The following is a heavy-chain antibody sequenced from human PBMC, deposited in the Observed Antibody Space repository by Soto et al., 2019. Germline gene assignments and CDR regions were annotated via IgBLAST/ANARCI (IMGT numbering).Heavy chain of an antibody. V-gene: IGHV4-4*02. Sequence: QLQESGPGLVRPSGTLSLTCSVSGVSIIGSNWWSWVRQPPGKAPEWIGEVYYSGNANYNPSLKSRVSISSYTSKNQFSLRLSSVTAADTAVYYCARDGHYDSSGFPLSVWGRGTLVIVSS. J-gene: IGHJ4*02. D-gene: IGHD3-22*01. CDR2: VYYSGNA. CDR1: GVSIIGSNW. CDR3: ARDGHYDSSGFPLSV.